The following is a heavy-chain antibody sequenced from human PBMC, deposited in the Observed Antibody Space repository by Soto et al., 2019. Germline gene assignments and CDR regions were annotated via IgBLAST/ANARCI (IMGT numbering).Heavy chain of an antibody. Sequence: EVQLVESGGGLVQPGGSLRLSCAASGFTFSSYSMNWVRQAPGKGLEWVSYISSSSSTIYYADSVQGRFTISRDNAKNSLYLQMNSLRAEDTAVYYCARDGSYSDFDYWGQGTLVAVSS. D-gene: IGHD1-26*01. CDR2: ISSSSSTI. CDR3: ARDGSYSDFDY. V-gene: IGHV3-48*01. J-gene: IGHJ4*02. CDR1: GFTFSSYS.